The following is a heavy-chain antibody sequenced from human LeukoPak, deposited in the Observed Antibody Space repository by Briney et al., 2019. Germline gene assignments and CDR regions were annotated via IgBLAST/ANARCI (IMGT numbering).Heavy chain of an antibody. CDR2: ISSSGSTI. Sequence: GGSLRLSCAASGFTFSDYYMSWIRQAPGKGLEWVSYISSSGSTIYYADSVKGRFTISRDNAKNSLYLQMNSLRAEDTAVYYCARQNGDGYSYGYLRPLDYWGQGTLVTVSS. V-gene: IGHV3-11*01. J-gene: IGHJ4*02. D-gene: IGHD5-18*01. CDR3: ARQNGDGYSYGYLRPLDY. CDR1: GFTFSDYY.